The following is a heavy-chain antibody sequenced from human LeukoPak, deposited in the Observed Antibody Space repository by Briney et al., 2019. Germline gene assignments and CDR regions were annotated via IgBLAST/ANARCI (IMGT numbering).Heavy chain of an antibody. CDR1: GGSFSGYY. CDR2: INHSGST. CDR3: ARVPLRDGYNFYAFDI. D-gene: IGHD5-24*01. Sequence: SETLSLTCAVYGGSFSGYYWSWIRQPPGKGLEWIGEINHSGSTNYNPSLKSRVTISVDTSKNQFSLKLSSVTAADTAVYYCARVPLRDGYNFYAFDIWGQGTMVTVSS. V-gene: IGHV4-34*01. J-gene: IGHJ3*02.